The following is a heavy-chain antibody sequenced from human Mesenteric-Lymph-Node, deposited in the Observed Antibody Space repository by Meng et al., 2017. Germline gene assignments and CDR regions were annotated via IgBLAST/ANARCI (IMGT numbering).Heavy chain of an antibody. V-gene: IGHV1-2*02. J-gene: IGHJ4*02. CDR1: GYTFTGYY. CDR3: ARCVYDYVWGSYRYNRFDY. Sequence: ASVKVSYKASGYTFTGYYMHWVRQAPGQGLEWMGWINPNSGGTNYAQKFQGRVTMTRDTSISTAYMELSRLRSDDTAVYYCARCVYDYVWGSYRYNRFDYWGQGTLVTVSS. D-gene: IGHD3-16*02. CDR2: INPNSGGT.